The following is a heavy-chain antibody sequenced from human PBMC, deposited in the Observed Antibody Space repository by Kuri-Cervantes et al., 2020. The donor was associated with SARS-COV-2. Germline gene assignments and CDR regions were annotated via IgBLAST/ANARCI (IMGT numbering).Heavy chain of an antibody. CDR3: AKDFEAYCGGDCYLDY. CDR1: GFTFSSYE. CDR2: ISSSGSTI. V-gene: IGHV3-48*03. D-gene: IGHD2-21*02. Sequence: GESLKISCAASGFTFSSYEMNWVRQAPGKELEWVSYISSSGSTIYYADSVKGRFTISRDNSKDTLYPQMNSLRAEDTAVYYCAKDFEAYCGGDCYLDYWGQGNRV. J-gene: IGHJ4*01.